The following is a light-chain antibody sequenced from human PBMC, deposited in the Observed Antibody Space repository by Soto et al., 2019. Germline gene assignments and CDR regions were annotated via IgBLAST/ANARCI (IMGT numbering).Light chain of an antibody. V-gene: IGKV4-1*01. CDR3: QQYYTSWWT. CDR2: WAS. J-gene: IGKJ1*01. CDR1: QSVLSTSKNKNF. Sequence: DIVMTQSPDSLAVSLGEMATINCKSSQSVLSTSKNKNFLAWYQQKPGQPPRLLIYWASTRESGVPDRFSGGGSGTDFTLTISSLQAEDGAVYYCQQYYTSWWTFGQGTKVDIK.